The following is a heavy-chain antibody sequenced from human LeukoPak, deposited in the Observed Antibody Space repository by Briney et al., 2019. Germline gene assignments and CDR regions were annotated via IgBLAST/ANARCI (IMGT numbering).Heavy chain of an antibody. CDR3: ARERYYGSGSYYKVVDP. D-gene: IGHD3-10*01. V-gene: IGHV3-30*02. J-gene: IGHJ5*02. CDR1: GFTFSSYG. Sequence: GGSLRLSCAASGFTFSSYGMHWVRQAPGKGLEWVAFIRYDGSNKYYADSVKGRFTISRDNSKNTLYLQMNSLRAEDTAVYYCARERYYGSGSYYKVVDPWGQGTLVTVSS. CDR2: IRYDGSNK.